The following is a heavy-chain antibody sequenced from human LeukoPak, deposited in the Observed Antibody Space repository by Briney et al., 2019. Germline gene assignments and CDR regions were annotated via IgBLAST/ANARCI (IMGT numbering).Heavy chain of an antibody. Sequence: ASVKVSCKASGYTFTSYYMHWVRQAPGQGLEWMGWINPNSGGTNYAQKFQGWVTMTRDTSISTAYMELSSLRSEDTAVYYCARGEVTLAFDIWGQGTMVTVSS. CDR2: INPNSGGT. CDR1: GYTFTSYY. CDR3: ARGEVTLAFDI. J-gene: IGHJ3*02. D-gene: IGHD3-3*01. V-gene: IGHV1-2*04.